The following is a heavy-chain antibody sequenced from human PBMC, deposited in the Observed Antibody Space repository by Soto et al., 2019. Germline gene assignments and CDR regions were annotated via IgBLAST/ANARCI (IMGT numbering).Heavy chain of an antibody. V-gene: IGHV3-30-3*01. CDR3: ARDYYGSGSYSSYYYYYGMDV. CDR2: ISYDGSNK. CDR1: GFTFSSYA. Sequence: QVQLLESGGGVVQPGRSLRLSCAASGFTFSSYAMHWVRQAPGKGLESVAVISYDGSNKYYADSVKGRFTISRDNSKNTLYLQMNSLRAEDTAVYYCARDYYGSGSYSSYYYYYGMDVWGQGTTVTVSS. D-gene: IGHD3-10*01. J-gene: IGHJ6*02.